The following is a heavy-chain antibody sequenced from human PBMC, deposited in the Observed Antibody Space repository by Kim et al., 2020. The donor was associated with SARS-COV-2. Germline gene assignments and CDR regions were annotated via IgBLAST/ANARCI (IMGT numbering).Heavy chain of an antibody. CDR2: IYYSGST. D-gene: IGHD3-22*01. V-gene: IGHV4-31*03. CDR1: GGSISSGGYY. CDR3: ARSDYYDSSGYYRFDY. J-gene: IGHJ4*02. Sequence: SETLSLTCTVSGGSISSGGYYWSWIRQHPGKGLEWIGYIYYSGSTYYNPSLKSRVTISVDTSKNQFSLKLSSVTAADTAVYYCARSDYYDSSGYYRFDYWGQGTLVTVSS.